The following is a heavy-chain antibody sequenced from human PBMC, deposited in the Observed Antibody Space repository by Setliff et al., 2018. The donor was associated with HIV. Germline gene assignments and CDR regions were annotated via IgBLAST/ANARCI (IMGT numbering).Heavy chain of an antibody. J-gene: IGHJ6*03. CDR3: ARGSRQLTIFGVVFKTNYYFMDV. Sequence: SETLSLTCSVSGASLQSYYWSWIRQPPGKGLEWLGYIYYSGSTNYNPSLKSRVTISVDTSKNQFSLTLNSVTAADTAAYYCARGSRQLTIFGVVFKTNYYFMDVWGKGTAVTVSS. D-gene: IGHD3-3*01. CDR1: GASLQSYY. CDR2: IYYSGST. V-gene: IGHV4-59*12.